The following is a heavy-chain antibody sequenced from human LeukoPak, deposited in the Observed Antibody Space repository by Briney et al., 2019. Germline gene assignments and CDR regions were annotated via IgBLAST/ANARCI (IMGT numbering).Heavy chain of an antibody. V-gene: IGHV4-34*01. CDR3: ARDIVVVVAATGDAFDI. CDR2: INHSGST. Sequence: NPSETLSLTCAVYGGSFSGYYWSWIRQPPGKGLEWIGEINHSGSTNYNPSLKSRVTISVDTSKNQFSLKLSSVTAADTAVYYCARDIVVVVAATGDAFDIWGQGTMVTVSS. CDR1: GGSFSGYY. D-gene: IGHD2-15*01. J-gene: IGHJ3*02.